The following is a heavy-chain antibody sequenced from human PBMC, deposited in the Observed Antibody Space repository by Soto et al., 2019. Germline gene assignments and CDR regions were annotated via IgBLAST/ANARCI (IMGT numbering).Heavy chain of an antibody. J-gene: IGHJ4*02. CDR3: AKKVPGSNPLDS. V-gene: IGHV1-69*05. D-gene: IGHD1-1*01. CDR1: GGTFSSYA. Sequence: ASVKVSCKASGGTFSSYAISWVRQAPGQGLEWMGGIIPIFGTANYADSVRGRFTISRDNSKNTLYLQMNSLRVEDTAVYYCAKKVPGSNPLDSWGQGALVTVSS. CDR2: IIPIFGTA.